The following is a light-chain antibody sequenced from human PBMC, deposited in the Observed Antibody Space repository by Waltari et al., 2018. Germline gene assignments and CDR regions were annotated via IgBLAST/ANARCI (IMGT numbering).Light chain of an antibody. Sequence: VLSQPPSVSVAPGQAASITCGGADSGGRRGRWYQQRPGQAPIFIVFDGSDRPSGIPERFSGSRSGNTATLTISRVEAGDEADYFCHLWDGLLDHVVFGGGTKLTVL. CDR2: DGS. J-gene: IGLJ2*01. V-gene: IGLV3-21*02. CDR3: HLWDGLLDHVV. CDR1: DSGGRR.